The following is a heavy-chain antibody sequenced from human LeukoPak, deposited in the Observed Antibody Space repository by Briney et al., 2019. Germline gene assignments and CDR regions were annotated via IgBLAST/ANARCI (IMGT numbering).Heavy chain of an antibody. CDR3: ARGDYSGPFDY. D-gene: IGHD1-26*01. Sequence: PSETLSLTCTVSGGSISSYYWSWIRQPPGKGLEWIVYIYYSGSTNYNPSLKSRVHISVDTSKNQFSLKLSSVTAADTAVYYCARGDYSGPFDYWGQGTLVTVSS. V-gene: IGHV4-59*01. CDR2: IYYSGST. CDR1: GGSISSYY. J-gene: IGHJ4*02.